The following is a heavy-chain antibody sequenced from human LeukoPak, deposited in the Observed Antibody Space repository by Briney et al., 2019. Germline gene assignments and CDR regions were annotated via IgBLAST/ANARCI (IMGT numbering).Heavy chain of an antibody. CDR1: GYTFTSYG. CDR2: ISAYNGNT. Sequence: ASVKVSCKASGYTFTSYGISWVRQAPGQGLEWMGWISAYNGNTNYAQKLQGRVTMTTDTSTSTAYMGLRSLRSDGTAVYYCARGFVDTAMVNPFDYWGQGTLVTVSS. V-gene: IGHV1-18*01. D-gene: IGHD5-18*01. J-gene: IGHJ4*02. CDR3: ARGFVDTAMVNPFDY.